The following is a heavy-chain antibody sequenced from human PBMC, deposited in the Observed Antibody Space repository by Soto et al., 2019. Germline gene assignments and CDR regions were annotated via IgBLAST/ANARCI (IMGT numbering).Heavy chain of an antibody. CDR3: GRQIYDSDTGPNFQYYFDS. V-gene: IGHV5-10-1*01. Sequence: PGESLKISCKGSGYSFAGYWITWVRQKPGKGLEWMGLIDTSYSQTYYSPSFRGHVTISVTKSITTVFLQWSSLRAADTAMYDCGRQIYDSDTGPNFQYYFDSWGQGTPVTVSS. CDR1: GYSFAGYW. CDR2: IDTSYSQT. J-gene: IGHJ4*02. D-gene: IGHD5-18*01.